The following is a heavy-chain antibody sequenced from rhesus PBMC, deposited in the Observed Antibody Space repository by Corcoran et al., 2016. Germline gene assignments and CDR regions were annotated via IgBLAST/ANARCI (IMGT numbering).Heavy chain of an antibody. CDR3: ASRIAAPFDY. J-gene: IGHJ4*01. V-gene: IGHV4-65*01. Sequence: QVQLQESGPGLVKPSETLSLTCAVSGGSISSSNWWSWIRQPPRKGMEWIGYISGSSGSTYFNPSLKSLVTISTDTSKNQFSMKLSSVTAADTAVYYCASRIAAPFDYWGQGVLVTVSS. CDR2: ISGSSGST. D-gene: IGHD6-31*01. CDR1: GGSISSSNW.